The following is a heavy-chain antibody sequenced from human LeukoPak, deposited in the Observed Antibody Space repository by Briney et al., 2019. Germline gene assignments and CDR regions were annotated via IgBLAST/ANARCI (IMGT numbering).Heavy chain of an antibody. D-gene: IGHD2-21*01. CDR1: GFTFVNNG. Sequence: GGSWSFSVAAPGFTFVNNGRHWVGKARGKGWLGVSRINGDGSSTNYADSVKGRFTISRDSSKNTLYLQMDSLRVEDTAVYYCVRRHSRGGFFDYWGQGALVTVSS. V-gene: IGHV3-74*01. CDR3: VRRHSRGGFFDY. CDR2: INGDGSST. J-gene: IGHJ4*02.